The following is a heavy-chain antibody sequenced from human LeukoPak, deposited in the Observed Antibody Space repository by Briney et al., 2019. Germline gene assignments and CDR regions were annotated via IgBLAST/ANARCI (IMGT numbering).Heavy chain of an antibody. Sequence: GSLRLSCAASGFTFDDYSMNWVRQAPGKGLEWVSSISSSSSYIYYADSVKGRFTISRDNAKNSLYLQMNSLRAEDTAVYYCARLTSGYSGDFDYWGQGTLVTVSS. CDR1: GFTFDDYS. V-gene: IGHV3-21*01. CDR2: ISSSSSYI. CDR3: ARLTSGYSGDFDY. D-gene: IGHD3-22*01. J-gene: IGHJ4*02.